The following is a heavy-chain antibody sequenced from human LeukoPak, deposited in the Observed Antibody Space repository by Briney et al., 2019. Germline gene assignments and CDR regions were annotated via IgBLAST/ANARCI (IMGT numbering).Heavy chain of an antibody. V-gene: IGHV4-59*01. CDR3: ARVLRGYTGYDLGLIQH. CDR1: GGSISSYY. CDR2: MDYSGIT. Sequence: SETLSLTCTVSGGSISSYYWSWLRQPPGKGLEWIGYMDYSGITNYNPSLKSRVAISVDTSKNQFSLKLSSVTAADTAVYYCARVLRGYTGYDLGLIQHWGQGTLVTVSS. D-gene: IGHD5-12*01. J-gene: IGHJ1*01.